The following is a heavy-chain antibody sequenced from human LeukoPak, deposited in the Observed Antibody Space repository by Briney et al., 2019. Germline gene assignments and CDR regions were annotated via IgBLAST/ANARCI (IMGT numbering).Heavy chain of an antibody. J-gene: IGHJ4*02. D-gene: IGHD5-18*01. CDR1: GGSISSSSYY. V-gene: IGHV4-39*07. CDR2: IYYSGST. Sequence: PSETLSLTCTVSGGSISSSSYYWGWIRQPPGKGLEWIGSIYYSGSTYYNPSLKSRVTISVDTSKNQFSLKLSSVTAADTAVYYCARSHTAMVTRIDYWGQGTLVTVSS. CDR3: ARSHTAMVTRIDY.